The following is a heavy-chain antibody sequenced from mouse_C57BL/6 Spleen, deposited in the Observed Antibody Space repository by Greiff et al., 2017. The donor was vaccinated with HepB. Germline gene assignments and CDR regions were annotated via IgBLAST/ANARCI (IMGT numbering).Heavy chain of an antibody. CDR1: GYTFTSYW. J-gene: IGHJ1*03. D-gene: IGHD2-4*01. V-gene: IGHV1-64*01. Sequence: VQLQQPGAELVKPGASVKLSCKASGYTFTSYWMHWVKQRPGQGLEWIGMIHPNSGSTNYNEKFKSKATLTVDKSSSTAYMQLSSLTSEDCAVYYCARVYYDYDGGRDWYFDVWGTGTTVTVSS. CDR2: IHPNSGST. CDR3: ARVYYDYDGGRDWYFDV.